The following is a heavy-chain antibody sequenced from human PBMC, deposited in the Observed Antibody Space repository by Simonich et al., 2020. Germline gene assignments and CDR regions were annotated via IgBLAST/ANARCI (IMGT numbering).Heavy chain of an antibody. Sequence: QVQLVQSGAEVKKPGASVKVSCKASGYTFTSDDINWVRQATGQGLEWRGGMNPNSGNTGYAQKFQGRVTITRNTSISTAYMELSSLRSEDTAVYYCARTYSGSYYYFDYWGQGTLVTVSS. V-gene: IGHV1-8*03. CDR3: ARTYSGSYYYFDY. D-gene: IGHD1-26*01. J-gene: IGHJ4*02. CDR2: MNPNSGNT. CDR1: GYTFTSDD.